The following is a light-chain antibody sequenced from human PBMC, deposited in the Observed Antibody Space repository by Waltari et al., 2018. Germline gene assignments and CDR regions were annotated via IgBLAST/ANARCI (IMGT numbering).Light chain of an antibody. Sequence: EIVLTQSPATLSVSQGERATLSCRASQSIGTSLAWYQQQPGQAPRLLMYSASVRVSGIPARFSGSGSGTEFTLTISSLRSEDFALYFCQQDINWPYTFGQGTKLEIK. J-gene: IGKJ2*01. CDR1: QSIGTS. CDR3: QQDINWPYT. V-gene: IGKV3-15*01. CDR2: SAS.